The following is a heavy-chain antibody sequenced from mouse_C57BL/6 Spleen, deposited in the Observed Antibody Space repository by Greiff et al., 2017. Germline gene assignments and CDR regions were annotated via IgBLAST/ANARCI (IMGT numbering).Heavy chain of an antibody. Sequence: QVQLQQPGAELVRPGTSVKLSCKASGYTFTSYWMHWVKQRPGQGLEWIGVIDPSDSYTNYNQKFKGKATLTVDTSSSTAYMQLSILTSEDSAVYYCARGKVYSNYYAMDYWGQGTSVTVSS. J-gene: IGHJ4*01. CDR3: ARGKVYSNYYAMDY. D-gene: IGHD2-5*01. V-gene: IGHV1-59*01. CDR1: GYTFTSYW. CDR2: IDPSDSYT.